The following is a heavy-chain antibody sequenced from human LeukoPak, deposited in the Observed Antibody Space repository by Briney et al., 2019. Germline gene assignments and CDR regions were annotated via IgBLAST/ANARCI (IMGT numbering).Heavy chain of an antibody. D-gene: IGHD6-6*01. CDR3: ARGEKGSSSGSINY. CDR1: GGSINSGTYY. CDR2: MYTCGST. V-gene: IGHV4-61*02. Sequence: SETLSLTCTVSGGSINSGTYYWSWNPQPAGKGLEWIGLMYTCGSTNYNPSLGSRLTISVDTSKKQFSLKLSSVTAADTAVYYCARGEKGSSSGSINYWGQGTLVTVSS. J-gene: IGHJ4*02.